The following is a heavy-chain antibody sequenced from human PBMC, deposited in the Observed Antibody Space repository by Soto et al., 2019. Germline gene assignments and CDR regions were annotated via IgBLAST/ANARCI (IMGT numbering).Heavy chain of an antibody. Sequence: PGGSLRLSCAASGFTFSSYAMTWVRQAPGKGLEWVSIISGSGGTTYYADSVKGRFTISRDNSKKTLFLQMNSLRAEDTAVYYCGRFFDTYYFALWGQGNMVTVSP. CDR1: GFTFSSYA. D-gene: IGHD3-9*01. J-gene: IGHJ4*02. V-gene: IGHV3-23*01. CDR3: GRFFDTYYFAL. CDR2: ISGSGGTT.